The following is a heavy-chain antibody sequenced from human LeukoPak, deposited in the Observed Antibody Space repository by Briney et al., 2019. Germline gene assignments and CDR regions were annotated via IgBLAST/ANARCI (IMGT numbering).Heavy chain of an antibody. Sequence: ASVKVSCKASGYTFTGYYMHWVRQAPGQGLEWMGWINPNSGGTNYAQKFQGRVTMTRDTSISTAYMELSRLRSDDTAVYYCAREPAGITIFGVVPYRDAFDIWGQGTMVTVSS. J-gene: IGHJ3*02. V-gene: IGHV1-2*02. CDR3: AREPAGITIFGVVPYRDAFDI. D-gene: IGHD3-3*01. CDR1: GYTFTGYY. CDR2: INPNSGGT.